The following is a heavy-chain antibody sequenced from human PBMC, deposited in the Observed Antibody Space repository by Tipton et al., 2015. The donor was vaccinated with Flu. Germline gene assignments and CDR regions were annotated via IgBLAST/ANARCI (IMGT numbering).Heavy chain of an antibody. CDR1: GGSISSYY. D-gene: IGHD6-13*01. CDR3: ARLVLDAFDI. Sequence: TLSLTCTVSGGSISSYYWSWIRQPPGKGLEWIGYISYSGSTNYNPSLKSRVTISVDTSKNQFSLKLSSVIAADTAVYYCARLVLDAFDIWGQGTMVTVSS. V-gene: IGHV4-59*08. CDR2: ISYSGST. J-gene: IGHJ3*02.